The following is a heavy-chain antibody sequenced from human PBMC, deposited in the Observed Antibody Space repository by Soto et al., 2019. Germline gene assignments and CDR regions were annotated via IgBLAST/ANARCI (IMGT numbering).Heavy chain of an antibody. CDR2: IDPSDSYT. D-gene: IGHD3-22*01. Sequence: PGESLKISCKGSGYSFTSYWISWVRQMPGKGLEWMGRIDPSDSYTNYSPSFQGHVTISADKSISTAHLQWSSLKASDTAMYYCARHGGGYDSSGYYSGVSDYYYYYGMDVWGQGTTVTVSS. CDR3: ARHGGGYDSSGYYSGVSDYYYYYGMDV. V-gene: IGHV5-10-1*01. J-gene: IGHJ6*02. CDR1: GYSFTSYW.